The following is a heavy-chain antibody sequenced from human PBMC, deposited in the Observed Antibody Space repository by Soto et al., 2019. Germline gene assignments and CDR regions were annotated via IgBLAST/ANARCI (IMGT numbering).Heavy chain of an antibody. V-gene: IGHV4-59*08. CDR2: IYYSGST. J-gene: IGHJ4*02. CDR1: GGSISSYY. Sequence: PSETLALTCTVSGGSISSYYWRWVRQPPGKGLEWIGYIYYSGSTNYNPSLKSRVTISVDTSKNQFSLKLSSVTAADTAVYYCARGKKTVYSSGWYSFDYWGQGTLVTVSS. CDR3: ARGKKTVYSSGWYSFDY. D-gene: IGHD6-19*01.